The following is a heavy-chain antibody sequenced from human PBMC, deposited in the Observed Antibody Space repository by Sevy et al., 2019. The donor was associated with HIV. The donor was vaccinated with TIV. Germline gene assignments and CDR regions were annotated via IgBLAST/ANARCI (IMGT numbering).Heavy chain of an antibody. CDR3: ARDVALPAFDI. Sequence: GGSLRLSCAASGFTFSSYSMNWVRQAPGKGLEWVSSISSSSSYIYYADSVKGRFTISRDNAKNSLYLQMNSLRAEDMAVYYCARDVALPAFDIWGQGTMVTVSS. J-gene: IGHJ3*02. V-gene: IGHV3-21*01. CDR1: GFTFSSYS. CDR2: ISSSSSYI.